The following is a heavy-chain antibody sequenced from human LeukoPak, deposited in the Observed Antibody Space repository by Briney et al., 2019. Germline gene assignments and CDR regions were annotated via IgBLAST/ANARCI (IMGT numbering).Heavy chain of an antibody. J-gene: IGHJ6*02. CDR1: GFTFSSYS. Sequence: GGSLRLSCAASGFTFSSYSMNWVRQAPGKGLEWVSSISSSSSYIYYADSVKGRFTISRDNSKNTLYLQMNSLRAEDTAVYYCAKVTAMGYYYYYGMDVWGQGTTVTVSS. D-gene: IGHD5-18*01. CDR3: AKVTAMGYYYYYGMDV. V-gene: IGHV3-21*04. CDR2: ISSSSSYI.